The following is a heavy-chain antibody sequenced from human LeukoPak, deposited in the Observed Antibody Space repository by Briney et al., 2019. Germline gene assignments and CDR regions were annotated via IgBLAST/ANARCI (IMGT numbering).Heavy chain of an antibody. D-gene: IGHD6-19*01. V-gene: IGHV1-2*02. CDR3: ARDGNEAVAGTGAVTY. CDR2: INPSSGDT. CDR1: GYPFTGYY. J-gene: IGHJ4*02. Sequence: ASVKVSCKTSGYPFTGYYMHWVRQAPGQGLAWMGWINPSSGDTHYAQNFQGRVTMTRDTSISTAYMQLSRLTSDDTAVYYCARDGNEAVAGTGAVTYWGQGTLVTVSS.